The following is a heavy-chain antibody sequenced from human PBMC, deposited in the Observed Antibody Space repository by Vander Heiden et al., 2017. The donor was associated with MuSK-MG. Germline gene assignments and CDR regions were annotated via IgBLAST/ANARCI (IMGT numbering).Heavy chain of an antibody. J-gene: IGHJ4*02. CDR1: GLPLSSNS. D-gene: IGHD2-21*02. CDR2: ISSSSSTM. CDR3: ARELPVVTAADY. V-gene: IGHV3-48*01. Sequence: VQLVEYGGGLIQPGGSRGLSCAASGLPLSSNSMNWVRQAPGKGLEWVSYISSSSSTMYYADAVKGRFTISRDNAKNSRYLQMNSLRAEDTAVYYCARELPVVTAADYWGQGTLVTVSS.